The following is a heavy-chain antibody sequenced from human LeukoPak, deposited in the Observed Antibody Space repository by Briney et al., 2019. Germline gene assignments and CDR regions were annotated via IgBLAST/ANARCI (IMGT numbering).Heavy chain of an antibody. CDR2: IYYSGDT. CDR3: VRGPYGSGISNWFDP. J-gene: IGHJ5*02. Sequence: SETLSLTCTVSDGAIAGYSWSWIRQPPGKGLEWIGYIYYSGDTNYNPSLRSRVTVSVDTSKNQFSLKLTPVTAADTAVYYCVRGPYGSGISNWFDPWGQGTLVIVSS. CDR1: DGAIAGYS. D-gene: IGHD3-10*01. V-gene: IGHV4-59*01.